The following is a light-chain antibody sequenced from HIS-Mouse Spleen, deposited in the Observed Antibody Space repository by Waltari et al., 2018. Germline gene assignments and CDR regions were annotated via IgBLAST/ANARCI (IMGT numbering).Light chain of an antibody. CDR2: DVS. J-gene: IGLJ3*02. Sequence: QSALTQPRSVSGPPGQSVTISCTGTSSAVAGYNYVPWYQQHPGKAPKLMIYDVSKRPSGVPDRFSGSKSGNTASLTISGLQAEDEADYYCCSYAGSYTWVFGGGTKLTVL. V-gene: IGLV2-11*01. CDR1: SSAVAGYNY. CDR3: CSYAGSYTWV.